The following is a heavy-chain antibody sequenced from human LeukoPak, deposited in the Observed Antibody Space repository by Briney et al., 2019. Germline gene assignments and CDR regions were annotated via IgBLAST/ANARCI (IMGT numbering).Heavy chain of an antibody. CDR3: ARVPRDYSIDY. D-gene: IGHD4-17*01. CDR1: GFTFSSYA. J-gene: IGHJ4*02. CDR2: ISYGGSNK. Sequence: GGSLRLSCAASGFTFSSYAMHWVRQAPGKGLEWVAVISYGGSNKYYADSAKGRFTISRDNSKNTLYLQMNSLRAEDTAVYYCARVPRDYSIDYWGQGTLVTVSS. V-gene: IGHV3-30-3*01.